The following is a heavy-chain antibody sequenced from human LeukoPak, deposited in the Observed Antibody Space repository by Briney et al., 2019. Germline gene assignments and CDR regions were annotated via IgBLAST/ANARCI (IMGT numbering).Heavy chain of an antibody. CDR3: ARDLPRYSSSSPADY. CDR2: INPNSGGT. CDR1: GYTFTGYY. Sequence: VASVKVSCKASGYTFTGYYMHWVRQGPGQGLEWMGRINPNSGGTNYAQKFQGRVTMTRDTSISTAYMELSRLRSDDTAVYYCARDLPRYSSSSPADYWGQGTLVTVSS. V-gene: IGHV1-2*06. J-gene: IGHJ4*02. D-gene: IGHD6-6*01.